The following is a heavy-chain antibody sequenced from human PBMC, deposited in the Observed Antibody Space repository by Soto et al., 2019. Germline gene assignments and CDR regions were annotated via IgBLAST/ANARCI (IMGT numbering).Heavy chain of an antibody. CDR1: GGCISSRRQY. Sequence: SEPLSLTCSVPGGCISSRRQYWGWIRQPPGKELDWIGYIYYSGSTNYNPSLKSRVTISVDTSKNQFSLKLSSVTAADTAVYYCARGGRILEWFPALMAVWGKGTTVTVS. D-gene: IGHD3-3*01. CDR3: ARGGRILEWFPALMAV. J-gene: IGHJ6*03. V-gene: IGHV4-61*05. CDR2: IYYSGST.